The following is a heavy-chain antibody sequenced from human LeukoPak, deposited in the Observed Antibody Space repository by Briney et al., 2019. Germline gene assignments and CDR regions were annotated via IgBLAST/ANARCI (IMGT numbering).Heavy chain of an antibody. CDR3: ARRGGIVVVPAAPYYFAY. CDR1: GGSFSGYY. D-gene: IGHD2-2*01. CDR2: INHSGST. J-gene: IGHJ4*02. V-gene: IGHV4-34*01. Sequence: SETLSLTCAVYGGSFSGYYWSWIRQPPGKGLEWIGEINHSGSTNYNPSLKSRVTISVDTSKNQFSLKLSSVTAADTAVYYCARRGGIVVVPAAPYYFAYRGQGTLVTVSS.